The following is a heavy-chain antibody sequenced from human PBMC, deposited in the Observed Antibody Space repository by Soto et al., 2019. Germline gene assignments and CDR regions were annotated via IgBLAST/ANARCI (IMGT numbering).Heavy chain of an antibody. V-gene: IGHV3-30*18. J-gene: IGHJ3*02. Sequence: QVQLVESGGGVVQPGRSLRLSCAASGFTFSSGIHWVRQAPGKGLEWVAFISSDGSNENYADSTKGRFTISRDSSKNTVYLQMSSLRGDDTAVYYCAKERLPLIVGASDGCHIWGQGTKVTVSS. CDR1: GFTFSSG. CDR2: ISSDGSNE. D-gene: IGHD1-26*01. CDR3: AKERLPLIVGASDGCHI.